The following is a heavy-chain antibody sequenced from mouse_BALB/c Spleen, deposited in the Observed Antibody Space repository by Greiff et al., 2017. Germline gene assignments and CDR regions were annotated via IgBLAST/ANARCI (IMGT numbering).Heavy chain of an antibody. Sequence: VQLVESGPGLVAPSQSLSITCTVSGFSLTSYGVHWVRQPPGKGLEWLGVIWAGGSTNYNSALMSRLSISKDNSKSQVFLKMNRLQTDDTAMYYCAREGYLAWFAYWGQGTLVTVSA. CDR3: AREGYLAWFAY. V-gene: IGHV2-9*02. J-gene: IGHJ3*01. D-gene: IGHD3-1*01. CDR2: IWAGGST. CDR1: GFSLTSYG.